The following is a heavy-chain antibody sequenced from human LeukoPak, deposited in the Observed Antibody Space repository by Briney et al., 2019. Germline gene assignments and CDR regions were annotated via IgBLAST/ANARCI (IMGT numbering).Heavy chain of an antibody. CDR2: ISGSGGST. D-gene: IGHD6-13*01. Sequence: GGSLRLSCAASGFTFSSYAMSWVRQAPGKGLEWVSAISGSGGSTYYANSVKGRFTISRDNSKNTLYLQMNSLRAEDTAVYYCAKDVAADGYYFDYWGQGTLVTVSS. CDR3: AKDVAADGYYFDY. J-gene: IGHJ4*02. CDR1: GFTFSSYA. V-gene: IGHV3-23*01.